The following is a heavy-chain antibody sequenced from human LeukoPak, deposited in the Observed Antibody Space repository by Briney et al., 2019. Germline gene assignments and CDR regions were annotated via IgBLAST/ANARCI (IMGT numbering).Heavy chain of an antibody. D-gene: IGHD3-22*01. CDR2: IRYDGSYQ. V-gene: IGHV3-30*02. J-gene: IGHJ4*02. CDR3: ATPKADYYPFDY. Sequence: PGGSLRLSCAASGFTFSTYDMHWVRQAPGKGLEWLAFIRYDGSYQYYADSVNGRFTISRDNSKNTLNLQMNSLRPEDTAVYYCATPKADYYPFDYWGQGTLVTVSS. CDR1: GFTFSTYD.